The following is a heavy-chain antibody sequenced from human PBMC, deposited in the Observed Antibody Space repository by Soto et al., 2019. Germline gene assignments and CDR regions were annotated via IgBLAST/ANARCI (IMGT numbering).Heavy chain of an antibody. D-gene: IGHD6-25*01. Sequence: QVQLVQSGTEVKKPGDSVKVSCKSSGFSLSTDGINWVRQAPGQGLGWMGWASPYYDSTNYAQKFPGRVTLTTDTSTSTAYLELRNLKSDDTAVYYRARTESPAAMGRWFDPWGQGTQVSVS. CDR3: ARTESPAAMGRWFDP. CDR2: ASPYYDST. J-gene: IGHJ5*02. V-gene: IGHV1-18*01. CDR1: GFSLSTDG.